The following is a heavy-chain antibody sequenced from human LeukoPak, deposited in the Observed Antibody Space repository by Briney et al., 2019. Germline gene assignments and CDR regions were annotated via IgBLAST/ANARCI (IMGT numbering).Heavy chain of an antibody. CDR1: GGTFSSYA. D-gene: IGHD3-10*01. CDR3: AILSITMVRGALPHDY. Sequence: SVKVSCTASGGTFSSYAISWVRQAPGQGLEWMGGIIPIFGTANYAQKFQGRVTITADESTSTAYMELSSLRSEDTAVYYCAILSITMVRGALPHDYWGQGTLVTVSS. V-gene: IGHV1-69*13. J-gene: IGHJ4*02. CDR2: IIPIFGTA.